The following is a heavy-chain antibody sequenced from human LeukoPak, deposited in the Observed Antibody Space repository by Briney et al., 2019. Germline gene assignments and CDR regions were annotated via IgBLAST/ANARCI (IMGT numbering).Heavy chain of an antibody. V-gene: IGHV4-39*01. CDR1: GGSISSSSYY. J-gene: IGHJ3*02. CDR2: IYYSGST. CDR3: ARSGLETRRDAFHI. D-gene: IGHD3-10*01. Sequence: SETLSLTCTDSGGSISSSSYYWGWIRQPPGKGLEWIGSIYYSGSTYYNPTLKSRVTISVDTSKNQFSLKLSSVTAADTAVYYCARSGLETRRDAFHIWGQGTMVTVSS.